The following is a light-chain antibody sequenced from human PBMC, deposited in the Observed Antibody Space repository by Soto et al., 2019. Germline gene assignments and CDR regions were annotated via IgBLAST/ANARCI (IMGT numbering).Light chain of an antibody. Sequence: SSELTQPPSVSVSPGQTARITCSGDALPKQYAYWYQQKPGQAPVLVIYKDSERPSGIPERFSGSSSGTTVTLTISGVQAEDEADYYCQSADSSGTYPSVVFGGGTQLTVL. CDR1: ALPKQY. J-gene: IGLJ2*01. V-gene: IGLV3-25*03. CDR2: KDS. CDR3: QSADSSGTYPSVV.